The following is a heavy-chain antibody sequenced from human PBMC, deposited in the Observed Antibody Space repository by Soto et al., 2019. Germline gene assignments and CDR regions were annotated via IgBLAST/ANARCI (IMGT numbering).Heavy chain of an antibody. Sequence: ASVKVSCKASGYTFTSYAMHWVRQAPGQRLEWMGWINAGNGNTKYSQKFQGRVTITRDTSASTAYMELSSLRSEDTAVYYCARGPVDTAMAEGLPFDYWGQGTLVTVSS. D-gene: IGHD5-18*01. J-gene: IGHJ4*02. V-gene: IGHV1-3*01. CDR2: INAGNGNT. CDR3: ARGPVDTAMAEGLPFDY. CDR1: GYTFTSYA.